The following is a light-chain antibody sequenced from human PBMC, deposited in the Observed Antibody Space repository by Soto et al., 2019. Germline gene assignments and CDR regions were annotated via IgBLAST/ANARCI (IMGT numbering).Light chain of an antibody. V-gene: IGKV3-20*01. CDR1: QSVRSSF. CDR3: PQYGSSPT. Sequence: EIVLTQSPGTLSLSPGEGATLSCRASQSVRSSFLAWYQQKPGQAPSLLIYGASSRATGIPDRFSGGGSGTDFTFTISRLEPEDLAVYYCPQYGSSPTFGGGTKVEIK. CDR2: GAS. J-gene: IGKJ4*01.